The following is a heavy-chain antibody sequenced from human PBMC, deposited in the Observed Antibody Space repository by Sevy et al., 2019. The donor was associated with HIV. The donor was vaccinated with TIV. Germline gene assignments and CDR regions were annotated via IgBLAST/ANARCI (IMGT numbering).Heavy chain of an antibody. V-gene: IGHV3-23*01. J-gene: IGHJ3*02. D-gene: IGHD1-1*01. CDR3: AKVWTQAGAFDI. Sequence: GGSLRLSFAASGFTFSSYAMIWVRQAPGKGLEWVSAISGSGGSTYYADSVKGRFTISRDNSKNTLYLQMNSLRAEDTAVYYCAKVWTQAGAFDIWGQGTMVTVSS. CDR1: GFTFSSYA. CDR2: ISGSGGST.